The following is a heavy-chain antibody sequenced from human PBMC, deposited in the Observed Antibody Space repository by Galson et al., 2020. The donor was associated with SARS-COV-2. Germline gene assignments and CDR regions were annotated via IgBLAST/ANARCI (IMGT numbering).Heavy chain of an antibody. CDR3: AKRVYSGRVLTEDPFDP. CDR1: GGSFSGYF. CDR2: INHVGST. V-gene: IGHV4-34*01. D-gene: IGHD3-10*01. J-gene: IGHJ5*02. Sequence: SQASETLSLTCAVYGGSFSGYFWNWIRQPPGKGLEWIGEINHVGSTNYNPSLKSRVTILVDTSKNQFSLKVNSVTAADTAVYYCAKRVYSGRVLTEDPFDPWGQGTLVTVSS.